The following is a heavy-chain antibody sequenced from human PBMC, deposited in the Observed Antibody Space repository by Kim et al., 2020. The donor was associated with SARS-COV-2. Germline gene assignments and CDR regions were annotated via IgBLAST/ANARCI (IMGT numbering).Heavy chain of an antibody. V-gene: IGHV1-18*01. CDR1: GYIFTSYG. Sequence: ASVKVSCKASGYIFTSYGITWVRQAPGQGLEWMGWISGYNGYTNYAQRLQGRVTMTTDTSTSTAYMELRSLRSDDTAVYYCARGDIEIVQMVYAMGDFDVWGQGTTVTVSS. J-gene: IGHJ6*02. CDR3: ARGDIEIVQMVYAMGDFDV. CDR2: ISGYNGYT. D-gene: IGHD2-8*01.